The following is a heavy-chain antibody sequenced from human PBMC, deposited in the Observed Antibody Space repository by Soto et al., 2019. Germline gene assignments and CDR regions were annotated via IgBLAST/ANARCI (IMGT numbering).Heavy chain of an antibody. CDR2: IIPTFGTS. V-gene: IGHV1-69*06. CDR3: ARSETAGHKGFDI. Sequence: QVQLEQSGAEVRKPGSSVKVSCKASGGTFSSSAINWLRQAPGQGPEWMGGIIPTFGTSNYIPKLRGRVTITADTSTNTAYREVSSLTSEDTAMYYCARSETAGHKGFDIWGQGTMVTVSA. J-gene: IGHJ3*02. CDR1: GGTFSSSA. D-gene: IGHD6-19*01.